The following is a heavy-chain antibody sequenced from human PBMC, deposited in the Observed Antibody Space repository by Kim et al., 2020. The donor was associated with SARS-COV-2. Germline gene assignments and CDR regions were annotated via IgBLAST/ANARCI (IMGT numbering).Heavy chain of an antibody. Sequence: SETLSLTCTVSGGSISSYYWSWIGQPAGKGLEWIGRIYTSGSTNYNPSLKSRVTMSVDTSKNQFSLKLSSVTAADTAVYYCAREYCSGGSCFDYWGQGTLVTVSS. CDR1: GGSISSYY. J-gene: IGHJ4*02. CDR2: IYTSGST. D-gene: IGHD2-15*01. CDR3: AREYCSGGSCFDY. V-gene: IGHV4-4*07.